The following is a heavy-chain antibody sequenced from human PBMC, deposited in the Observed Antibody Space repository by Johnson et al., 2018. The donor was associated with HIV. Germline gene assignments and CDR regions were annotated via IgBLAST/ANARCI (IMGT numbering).Heavy chain of an antibody. CDR1: GFTFSSYA. Sequence: LVESGGGVVQPGRSLRLSCAASGFTFSSYAMHWVRQAPGKGLEWVAVISYDGSNKYYADSVKGRFTISRDNSKNTVYLQMNSLRVEDTAVYYCARDRGLDAFDIWGQGTMVTVSS. J-gene: IGHJ3*02. V-gene: IGHV3-30*14. CDR3: ARDRGLDAFDI. CDR2: ISYDGSNK. D-gene: IGHD3-10*01.